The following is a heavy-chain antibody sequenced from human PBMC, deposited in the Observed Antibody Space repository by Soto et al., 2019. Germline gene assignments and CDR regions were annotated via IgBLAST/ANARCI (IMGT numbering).Heavy chain of an antibody. CDR1: GGSISSGGFY. CDR2: IYYSGST. Sequence: SETLSLAXTVSGGSISSGGFYWSWIRQHPGKGLVWIGYIYYSGSTYYNPSLKSRVTISVDTSKNQFSLKLSSVTAADTAVYYCARGVWFDPWGQGTRVSVSS. V-gene: IGHV4-31*02. CDR3: ARGVWFDP. J-gene: IGHJ5*02.